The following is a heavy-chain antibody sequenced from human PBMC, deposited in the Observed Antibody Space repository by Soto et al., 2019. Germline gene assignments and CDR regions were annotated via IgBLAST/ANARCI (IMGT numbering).Heavy chain of an antibody. CDR1: GGTFSSYA. CDR2: IIPIFGTA. V-gene: IGHV1-69*13. CDR3: AREEYYYGSGSFYRFDP. Sequence: GASVKVFCKASGGTFSSYAISWVRQSPGQGLEWMGGIIPIFGTANYAQKFQGRVTITADGSTSTAYMELSSLRSEDTAVYYCAREEYYYGSGSFYRFDPWGQGTLVTVSS. D-gene: IGHD3-10*01. J-gene: IGHJ5*02.